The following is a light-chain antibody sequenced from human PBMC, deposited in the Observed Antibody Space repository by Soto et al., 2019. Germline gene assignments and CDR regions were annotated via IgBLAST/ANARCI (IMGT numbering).Light chain of an antibody. V-gene: IGKV2-28*01. CDR1: QSLLHSNGYNY. CDR2: WGS. Sequence: DIVLTQSPLSLPVTPEEPASISCRSNQSLLHSNGYNYLDWYLQKPGQSPQLLIFWGSYRASGVPDRVSGSGAGTDFTLKISKVEAEDVGVYFCMQALQTPLTFGPGTKVDIK. J-gene: IGKJ3*01. CDR3: MQALQTPLT.